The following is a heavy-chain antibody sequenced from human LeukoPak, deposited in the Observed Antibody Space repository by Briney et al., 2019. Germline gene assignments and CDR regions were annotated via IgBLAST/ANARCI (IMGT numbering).Heavy chain of an antibody. CDR3: ATEPAFDY. J-gene: IGHJ4*02. CDR2: ISSRSSYI. V-gene: IGHV3-21*01. CDR1: GFTFSTYS. Sequence: GGSLRLSCAASGFTFSTYSMNWVRQAPGKGLEWVSSISSRSSYIYYADSVKGRVTVSRDNAKNSLYLQMSSLRAADTAVYYCATEPAFDYWGQGTLVTVSS.